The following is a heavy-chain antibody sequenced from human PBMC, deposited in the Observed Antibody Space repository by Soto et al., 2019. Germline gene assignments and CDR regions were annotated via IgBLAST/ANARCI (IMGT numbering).Heavy chain of an antibody. CDR3: ARGYSSGWYGDAFDV. V-gene: IGHV3-72*01. J-gene: IGHJ3*01. CDR2: TRNKANSYTT. D-gene: IGHD6-19*01. CDR1: GFTFSDHY. Sequence: VQVVESGGGLVQPGGSLRLSCAAFGFTFSDHYMDWVRQAPGKGLEWVGRTRNKANSYTTEYAASVKGRFTISRDDSKNSLYLQMNSLKTEDTAVYYCARGYSSGWYGDAFDVWGQGTTVIVSS.